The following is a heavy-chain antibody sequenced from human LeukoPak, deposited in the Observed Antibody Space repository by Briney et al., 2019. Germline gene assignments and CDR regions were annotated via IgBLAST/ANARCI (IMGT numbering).Heavy chain of an antibody. CDR3: ARDRGIVVVPAAPRPFVY. D-gene: IGHD2-2*01. CDR2: ITPIFGTA. V-gene: IGHV1-69*13. J-gene: IGHJ4*02. CDR1: GGTFSSYA. Sequence: SVKVSCKASGGTFSSYAISWVRQAPGQGLEWMGGITPIFGTANYAQKFQGRVTITADESTSTAYMELSSLRSEDTAVYYCARDRGIVVVPAAPRPFVYWGQGTLVTVSS.